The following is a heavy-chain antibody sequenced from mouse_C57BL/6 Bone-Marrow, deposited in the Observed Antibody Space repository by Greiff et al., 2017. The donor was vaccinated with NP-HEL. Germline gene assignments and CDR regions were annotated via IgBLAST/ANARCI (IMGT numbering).Heavy chain of an antibody. V-gene: IGHV5-16*01. J-gene: IGHJ4*01. CDR3: ARVYDYDESYAMDY. Sequence: EVKLVESEGGLVQPGRSMKLSCTASGFTFSDYYMAWVRQVPEKGLEWVANINYDGSSTYYLDSLKSRFIISRDNAKNILYLQMSSLKSEDTATYYCARVYDYDESYAMDYWGQGTSVTVSS. CDR2: INYDGSST. D-gene: IGHD2-4*01. CDR1: GFTFSDYY.